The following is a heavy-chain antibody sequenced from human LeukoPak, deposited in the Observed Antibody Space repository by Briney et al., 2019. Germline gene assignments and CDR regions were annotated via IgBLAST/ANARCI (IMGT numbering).Heavy chain of an antibody. CDR3: ARVSFADGGYFEY. Sequence: PTGESLRLSCAASGFTFSAYAMTWFRQAPGKGLEWVSVISGSGDSTYYADSVKGRFTVSRDNSKNTLYLQMNSLRAEDTAVYYCARVSFADGGYFEYWGQGTLVTVSS. CDR1: GFTFSAYA. V-gene: IGHV3-23*01. CDR2: ISGSGDST. J-gene: IGHJ4*02. D-gene: IGHD2-15*01.